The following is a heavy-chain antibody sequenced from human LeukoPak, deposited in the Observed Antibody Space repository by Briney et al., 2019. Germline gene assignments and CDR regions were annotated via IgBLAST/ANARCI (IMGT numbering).Heavy chain of an antibody. CDR3: ARDGADYYGSGSYSPS. D-gene: IGHD3-10*01. Sequence: PSETLSLTCTVSGGSISSYYWSWIRQPAGKGLEWIGRIYTSGSTNYNPSLKSRVTMSVYTSKNQFSLKLSSVTAADTAVYYCARDGADYYGSGSYSPSWGQGTLVTVSS. CDR2: IYTSGST. J-gene: IGHJ5*02. V-gene: IGHV4-4*07. CDR1: GGSISSYY.